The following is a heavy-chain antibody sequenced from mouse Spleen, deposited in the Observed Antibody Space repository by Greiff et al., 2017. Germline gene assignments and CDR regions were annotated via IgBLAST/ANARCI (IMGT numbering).Heavy chain of an antibody. D-gene: IGHD1-1*01. CDR2: FHPYNDDT. V-gene: IGHV1-47*01. CDR3: ARGDYYGSGFAY. J-gene: IGHJ3*01. CDR1: GYTFTTYP. Sequence: QVHVKQSGAELVKPGASVKMSCKASGYTFTTYPIEWMKQNHGKSLEWIGNFHPYNDDTKYNEKFKGKATLTVEKSSSTVYLELSRLTSDDSAVYYCARGDYYGSGFAYWGQGTLVTVSA.